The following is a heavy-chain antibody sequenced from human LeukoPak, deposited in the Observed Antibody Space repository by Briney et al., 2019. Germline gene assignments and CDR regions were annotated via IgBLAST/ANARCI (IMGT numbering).Heavy chain of an antibody. Sequence: GGSLRLSCAASGFTFSSYWMHWVRQAPGKGLVWVSRINSDGSSTSYADSVKGRFTISRDNAKNTLYLQMNSLRAEDTAVYYCAKDASITMARGVIIPFDYWGQGTLVTVSS. D-gene: IGHD3-10*01. V-gene: IGHV3-74*01. J-gene: IGHJ4*02. CDR3: AKDASITMARGVIIPFDY. CDR1: GFTFSSYW. CDR2: INSDGSST.